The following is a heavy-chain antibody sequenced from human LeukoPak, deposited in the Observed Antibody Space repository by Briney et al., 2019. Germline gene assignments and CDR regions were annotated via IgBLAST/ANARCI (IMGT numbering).Heavy chain of an antibody. CDR1: GGSFSGYY. CDR2: INHSGST. CDR3: ARGEAPAARVDY. Sequence: PSETLSLTCAVYGGSFSGYYWSWLRQPPGKGLEWIGEINHSGSTNYSPSLKSRVTISVDTSKNQFSLKLSSVTAADTAVYYGARGEAPAARVDYWGQGTLVTVSS. J-gene: IGHJ4*02. V-gene: IGHV4-34*01. D-gene: IGHD2-2*01.